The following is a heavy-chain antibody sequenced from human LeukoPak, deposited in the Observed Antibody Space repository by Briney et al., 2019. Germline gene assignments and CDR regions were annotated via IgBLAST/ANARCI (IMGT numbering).Heavy chain of an antibody. CDR3: AGDDYYYYYYMDV. V-gene: IGHV4-38-2*02. J-gene: IGHJ6*03. CDR1: GYSISSGYY. CDR2: IYHSGST. Sequence: SETLSLTCTVSGYSISSGYYWGWIRQPPGKGLEWIGSIYHSGSTYYNPSLKSRVTISVDTSKNQFSLKLSSVTAADTAVYYCAGDDYYYYYYMDVWGKGTTVTVSS.